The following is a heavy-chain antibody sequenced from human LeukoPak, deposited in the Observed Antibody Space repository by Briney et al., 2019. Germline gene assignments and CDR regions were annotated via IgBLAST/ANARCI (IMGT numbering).Heavy chain of an antibody. V-gene: IGHV1-46*01. CDR2: INPSGGST. D-gene: IGHD3-22*01. Sequence: ASVKVSCKASGYTFTSYYMHWVRQAPGQGLEWMGIINPSGGSTSYAQKFQGRVTMTRDTSTSTVYMELRSLRSDDTAVYYCARDQTPYYYDSSGYYYEVDYWGQGTLVTVSS. CDR1: GYTFTSYY. CDR3: ARDQTPYYYDSSGYYYEVDY. J-gene: IGHJ4*02.